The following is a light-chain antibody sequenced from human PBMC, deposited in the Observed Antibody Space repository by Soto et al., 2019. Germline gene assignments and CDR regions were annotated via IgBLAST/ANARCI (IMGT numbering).Light chain of an antibody. V-gene: IGLV2-8*01. J-gene: IGLJ1*01. Sequence: QSALTQPPSASGSPGQSVTISCSGTSSDVGTYNHVSWYQQHPGKAPKLMIYEVSTRPSGVTDRFSGSKSGNTASLTVSGLQAEDEADYYCSSYADSNNYVFGTGTKLTVL. CDR2: EVS. CDR1: SSDVGTYNH. CDR3: SSYADSNNYV.